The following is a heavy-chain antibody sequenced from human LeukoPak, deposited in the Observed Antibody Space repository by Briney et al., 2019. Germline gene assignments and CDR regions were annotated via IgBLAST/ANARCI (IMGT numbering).Heavy chain of an antibody. J-gene: IGHJ4*02. D-gene: IGHD5-24*01. V-gene: IGHV6-1*01. Sequence: SQTLSLTCAISGDSVSSNTAAWNWITQSPSRDLECLGRTYYRAKRYNHYAVYVKSRITVNPDTSKNHFSQQLNSGTPEDTAVYYCARTADGIRDYWGQGTLDSVSS. CDR3: ARTADGIRDY. CDR1: GDSVSSNTAA. CDR2: TYYRAKRYN.